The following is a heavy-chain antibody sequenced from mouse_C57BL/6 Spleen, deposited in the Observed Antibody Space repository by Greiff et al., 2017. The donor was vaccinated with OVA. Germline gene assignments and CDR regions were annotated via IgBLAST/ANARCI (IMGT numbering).Heavy chain of an antibody. J-gene: IGHJ2*01. Sequence: VQGVESGAELVRPGASVTLSCKASGYTFTDYEMHWVKQTPVHGLEWIGAIDPETGGTAYNQKFKGKAILTADKSSSTAYMELRSLTSEDSAVYYCSSNYVDYWGQGTTLTVSS. D-gene: IGHD6-1*01. V-gene: IGHV1-15*01. CDR3: SSNYVDY. CDR2: IDPETGGT. CDR1: GYTFTDYE.